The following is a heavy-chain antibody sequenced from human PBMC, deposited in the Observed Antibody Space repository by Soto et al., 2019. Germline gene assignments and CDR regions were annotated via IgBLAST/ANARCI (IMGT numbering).Heavy chain of an antibody. CDR3: ASNYYDRSGYWPADY. V-gene: IGHV1-69*12. J-gene: IGHJ4*02. Sequence: QVQLVQSGAEVKKPGSSVKVSCKASGGTFSSYAISWVRQAPGQGLEWMGGIIPIFGTANYAQKFQGRVTIXADXSXTTAYMELSSLRSEATAVYYCASNYYDRSGYWPADYWGQGTLVTVSS. CDR2: IIPIFGTA. CDR1: GGTFSSYA. D-gene: IGHD3-22*01.